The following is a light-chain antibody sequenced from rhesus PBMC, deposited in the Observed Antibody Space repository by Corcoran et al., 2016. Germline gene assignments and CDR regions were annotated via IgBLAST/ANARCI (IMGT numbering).Light chain of an antibody. CDR1: ENVNNY. V-gene: IGKV1-74*01. CDR3: QHGYGTPYS. Sequence: DIQMTQSPSSLSASVGDRVTITCRASENVNNYLNWYQQKPGKAPNLRIYKASTLQSGVPSRFSGSGSGTDYTFTISSLQPEDIGTYYCQHGYGTPYSFGQGTKVEIK. CDR2: KAS. J-gene: IGKJ2*01.